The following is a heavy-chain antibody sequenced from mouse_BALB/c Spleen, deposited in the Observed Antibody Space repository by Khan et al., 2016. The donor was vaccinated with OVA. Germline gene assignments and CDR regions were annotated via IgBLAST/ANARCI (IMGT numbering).Heavy chain of an antibody. J-gene: IGHJ4*01. CDR1: GFSLTSYG. Sequence: VQLVESGPGLVQPSQSLSITCTVSGFSLTSYGVHWVRQSPGKGLEWLGVIWSGGSTDYNAAFISRLSISKDNSKSQVFFKMNSLQANDTAIYYCARIFIGTTDYAMDDWGQGTSVTVSS. D-gene: IGHD2-14*01. V-gene: IGHV2-2*02. CDR3: ARIFIGTTDYAMDD. CDR2: IWSGGST.